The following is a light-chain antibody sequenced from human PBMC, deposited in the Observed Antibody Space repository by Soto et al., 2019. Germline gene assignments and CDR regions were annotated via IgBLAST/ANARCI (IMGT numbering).Light chain of an antibody. CDR3: QQYNSHLT. V-gene: IGKV1-5*01. J-gene: IGKJ3*01. CDR1: QSISSW. Sequence: DIQMTQSPSTLSASVGDRVTITCRASQSISSWVAWYQQKPGKAPKLLIYDASSLESGVPSRFSGSGSGTEFTLTISSLQPDDFATYYCQQYNSHLTFGPGTKVDIK. CDR2: DAS.